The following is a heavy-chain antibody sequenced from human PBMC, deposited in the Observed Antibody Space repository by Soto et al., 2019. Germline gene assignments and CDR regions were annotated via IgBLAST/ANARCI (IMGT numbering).Heavy chain of an antibody. J-gene: IGHJ3*01. CDR2: IYSTYGRSRT. V-gene: IGHV3-66*01. D-gene: IGHD1-1*01. Sequence: EEQLVESGGGLFQLGGSLRLSCAPSGFSVSEKHMSWVRQAPGEGLECVSTIYSTYGRSRTGYAEPVEGRFPISRDNSKNTLSLQMHTLRAEDTAIYFCAIAERSAFEVWGPGAMVIVSS. CDR3: AIAERSAFEV. CDR1: GFSVSEKH.